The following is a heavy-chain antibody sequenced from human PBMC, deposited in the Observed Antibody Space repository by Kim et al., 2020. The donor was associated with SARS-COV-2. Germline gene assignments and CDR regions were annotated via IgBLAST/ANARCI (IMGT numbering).Heavy chain of an antibody. Sequence: NDYAVSVKSRITINPDTSKNQFSLQLNSVTPEDTAVYYCAIEFVEGWFDPWGQGTLVTVSS. D-gene: IGHD3-10*01. CDR2: N. CDR3: AIEFVEGWFDP. J-gene: IGHJ5*02. V-gene: IGHV6-1*01.